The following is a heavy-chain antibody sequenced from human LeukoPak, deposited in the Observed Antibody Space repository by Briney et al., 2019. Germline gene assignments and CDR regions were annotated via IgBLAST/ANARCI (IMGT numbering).Heavy chain of an antibody. V-gene: IGHV3-7*01. CDR1: GFTFSSYW. Sequence: GGSLRLSCAASGFTFSSYWMSWVRQAPGKGLEWVANIKQDGSEKYYVDSVKGRFTISRDNAKNSLYLQMNSLRAEDTAVYYCARFQMTRIVVVPAAPDYWGQGTLVTVSS. CDR2: IKQDGSEK. CDR3: ARFQMTRIVVVPAAPDY. J-gene: IGHJ4*02. D-gene: IGHD2-2*01.